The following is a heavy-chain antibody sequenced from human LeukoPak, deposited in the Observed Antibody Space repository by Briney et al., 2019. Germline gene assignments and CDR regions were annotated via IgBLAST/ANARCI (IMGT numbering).Heavy chain of an antibody. V-gene: IGHV1-69*13. J-gene: IGHJ4*02. D-gene: IGHD3-10*01. CDR3: ASVGSGSYPFDY. CDR1: GGTFSSYA. CDR2: IIPIFGTA. Sequence: GASVKVSCKASGGTFSSYAISWVRQAPGQGLEWMGGIIPIFGTANYAQKFQGRVTITADESTRTAYMELSSLRSEDTAVYYCASVGSGSYPFDYWGQGTLVTVSS.